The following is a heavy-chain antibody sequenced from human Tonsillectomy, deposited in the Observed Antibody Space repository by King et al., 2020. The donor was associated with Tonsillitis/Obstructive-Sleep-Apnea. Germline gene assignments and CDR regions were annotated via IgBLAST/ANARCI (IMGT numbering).Heavy chain of an antibody. CDR3: ARDSNYVSPNFDY. J-gene: IGHJ4*02. CDR1: GFTFSSYE. Sequence: VQLVESGGGLVQPGGSLRLSCAASGFTFSSYEMNWVRQAPGKGLEWVSYISSSGSTIYYADSVKGRFTISRDNAKNSLYLQMNSLRAEDTAVYYCARDSNYVSPNFDYWGQGTLVTVSS. D-gene: IGHD4-11*01. CDR2: ISSSGSTI. V-gene: IGHV3-48*03.